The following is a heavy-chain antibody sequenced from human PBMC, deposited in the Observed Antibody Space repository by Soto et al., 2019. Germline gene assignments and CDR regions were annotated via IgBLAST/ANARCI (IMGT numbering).Heavy chain of an antibody. D-gene: IGHD4-17*01. Sequence: QMQLQESGPGLVKASETLSLTCSVSGGSFSNYYWGWIRQAPGKGLEWIGSIYNSGTTNYNPSLKSRVIISIESSKSPFSLRLNSVTVADSAVYYGASGAPSRYWGQGVLVTVSS. V-gene: IGHV4-4*08. CDR1: GGSFSNYY. CDR2: IYNSGTT. J-gene: IGHJ4*02. CDR3: ASGAPSRY.